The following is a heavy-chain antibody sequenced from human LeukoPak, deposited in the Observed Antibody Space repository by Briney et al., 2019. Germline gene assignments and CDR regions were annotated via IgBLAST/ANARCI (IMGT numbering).Heavy chain of an antibody. J-gene: IGHJ6*03. D-gene: IGHD5-12*01. CDR1: GYTFTRYG. CDR3: ARASAYDPPPPPKYYMDV. CDR2: ISVYNGNI. Sequence: ASVKVSCKASGYTFTRYGIIWVRQAPGQGLEWMGWISVYNGNIKTAQKLQGRVTMTTDTSTSTVYMEVSSLKSEDTAVYFCARASAYDPPPPPKYYMDVWGKGTTVTVSS. V-gene: IGHV1-18*01.